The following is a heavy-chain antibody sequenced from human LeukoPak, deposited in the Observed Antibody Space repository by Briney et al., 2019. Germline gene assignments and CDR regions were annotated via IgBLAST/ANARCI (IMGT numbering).Heavy chain of an antibody. CDR1: GFTFSNYA. CDR3: ARDGYCSGGSCYSATDY. J-gene: IGHJ4*02. Sequence: GGSLRLSCAASGFTFSNYAMSWVRQAPGKGLEWVSAISGSGGSTYYADSVKGRFTITRDNAKNSLYLQMNSLRAEDTAVYYCARDGYCSGGSCYSATDYWGQGTLVTVSS. CDR2: ISGSGGST. V-gene: IGHV3-23*01. D-gene: IGHD2-15*01.